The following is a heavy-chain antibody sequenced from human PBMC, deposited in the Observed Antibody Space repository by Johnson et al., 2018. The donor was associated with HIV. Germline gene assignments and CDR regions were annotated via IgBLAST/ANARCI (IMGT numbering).Heavy chain of an antibody. CDR3: ARAIRSLSFDI. V-gene: IGHV3-30*03. CDR1: GFTFDDYG. CDR2: ISYDGSNK. Sequence: QVQLVESGGGLVQPGGSLRLSCAASGFTFDDYGMSWVRQAPGKGLEWVAVISYDGSNKYYADSVKGRFTISRDNSKNSLYLQMNSLRAEDTAVYYCARAIRSLSFDIWGQGTMVTVSS. D-gene: IGHD1-26*01. J-gene: IGHJ3*02.